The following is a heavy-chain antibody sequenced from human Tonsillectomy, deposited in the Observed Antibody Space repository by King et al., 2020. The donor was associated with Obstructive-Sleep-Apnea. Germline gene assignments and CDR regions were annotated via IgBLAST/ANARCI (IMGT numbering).Heavy chain of an antibody. CDR1: EFTFGSYG. J-gene: IGHJ4*02. D-gene: IGHD5-18*01. Sequence: VQLVESGGGLVQPGGSLRLSCAASEFTFGSYGMSWVRQAPGKGLECVSGISGSGGSTNYADSVKGRFTISRDNSKNTLYLKMNRLRAEDTAVYYCAKVSYGGGYNNGYFEYWGQGTRVTVSS. CDR3: AKVSYGGGYNNGYFEY. CDR2: ISGSGGST. V-gene: IGHV3-23*04.